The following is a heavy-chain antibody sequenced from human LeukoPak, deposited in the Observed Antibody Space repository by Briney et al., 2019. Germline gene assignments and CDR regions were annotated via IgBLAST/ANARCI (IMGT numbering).Heavy chain of an antibody. D-gene: IGHD5-18*01. J-gene: IGHJ5*02. Sequence: PGRSLRLSCAASGFTFSSYGMHWVRQAPGKGLEWVAVIWYDGSNKYYADSVKGRFTISRDNSKNTLYLQMNILRDEDTAVYYCARDGSGYRYGYRVTNWFDPWGQGTLVTVSS. CDR2: IWYDGSNK. CDR1: GFTFSSYG. CDR3: ARDGSGYRYGYRVTNWFDP. V-gene: IGHV3-33*01.